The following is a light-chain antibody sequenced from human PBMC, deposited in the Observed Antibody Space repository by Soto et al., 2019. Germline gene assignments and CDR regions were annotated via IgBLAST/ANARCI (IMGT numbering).Light chain of an antibody. Sequence: QCLLKQPPSVSAAPGQKCTISCSGSVSNIGGNSVSWYQQLPGTAPKLLIYDDNKRPSVIPDRFSGSKSGTSATLGITGFQTGDEADYYCGSWDSSLSAYVFGTGTKVTV. CDR2: DDN. CDR3: GSWDSSLSAYV. CDR1: VSNIGGNS. V-gene: IGLV1-51*01. J-gene: IGLJ1*01.